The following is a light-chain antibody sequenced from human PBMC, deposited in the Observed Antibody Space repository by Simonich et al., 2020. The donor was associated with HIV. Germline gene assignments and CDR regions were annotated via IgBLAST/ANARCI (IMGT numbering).Light chain of an antibody. CDR3: QQYYSTPPT. V-gene: IGKV4-1*01. Sequence: DIVMTQSPDSLAVSLGERATFNCKSSRSVLYSSNNKNYLAWYQQKPGQPPKLLIYWASTRESGFPDRFSASGSGTDFTLTISSLQAEDVAIYYCQQYYSTPPTFGQGTKVEIK. CDR1: RSVLYSSNNKNY. CDR2: WAS. J-gene: IGKJ1*01.